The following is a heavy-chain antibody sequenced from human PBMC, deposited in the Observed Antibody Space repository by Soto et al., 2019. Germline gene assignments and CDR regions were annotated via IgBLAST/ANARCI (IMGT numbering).Heavy chain of an antibody. CDR2: IQEYGNGK. Sequence: EVQLVESGGGLVQPGGSLTLSCAASGFTFSNYWMNWVRQAPGKGLEWVANIQEYGNGKNYVDSVKGRFTIFRDNAQNSLLLQMNTLKTEDTAVYYCVGGHDAVVQAGRRENHFYYRVDVWGQGTTVTVSS. D-gene: IGHD2-2*01. CDR3: VGGHDAVVQAGRRENHFYYRVDV. J-gene: IGHJ6*02. V-gene: IGHV3-7*03. CDR1: GFTFSNYW.